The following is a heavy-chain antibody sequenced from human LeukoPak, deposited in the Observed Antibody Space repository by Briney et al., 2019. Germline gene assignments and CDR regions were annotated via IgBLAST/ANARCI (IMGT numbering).Heavy chain of an antibody. Sequence: SETLSLTCTVSGGSISSYYWSWIRQPPGKGLEWIGYIYYSGSTNYNPSLKSRVTISVDTSKNQFSLKLSSVTAADTAVYYCAREGYSYGLNYWGQGTLVTVSS. CDR3: AREGYSYGLNY. J-gene: IGHJ4*02. D-gene: IGHD5-18*01. CDR2: IYYSGST. CDR1: GGSISSYY. V-gene: IGHV4-59*01.